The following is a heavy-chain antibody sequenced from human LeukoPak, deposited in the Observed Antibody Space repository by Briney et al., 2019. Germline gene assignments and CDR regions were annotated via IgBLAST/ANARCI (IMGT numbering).Heavy chain of an antibody. D-gene: IGHD1-26*01. CDR3: ARQAGSGSYGYFDY. V-gene: IGHV1-2*02. J-gene: IGHJ4*02. Sequence: ASVKVSCKASGYTFTGYYMHWVRQAPGQVLEWMGWINPNSGGTNYAQKFQGRVTMTRDTSISTAYMELSRLRSDDTAVYYCARQAGSGSYGYFDYWGQGTLVTVSS. CDR1: GYTFTGYY. CDR2: INPNSGGT.